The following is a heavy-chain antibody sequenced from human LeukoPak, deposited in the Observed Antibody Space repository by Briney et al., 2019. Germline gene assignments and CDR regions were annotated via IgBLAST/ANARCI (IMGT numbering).Heavy chain of an antibody. CDR1: RFTFSSYA. Sequence: GGSLRLSCAASRFTFSSYAMSWVRQAPGKGLEWVSAISGSGGSTYYADSVKGRFTISRDNSKNTLYLQMNSLRAEDTAVYYCAKAPGYSSSWPNWFDPWGQGTLVTVSS. D-gene: IGHD6-13*01. CDR2: ISGSGGST. CDR3: AKAPGYSSSWPNWFDP. J-gene: IGHJ5*02. V-gene: IGHV3-23*01.